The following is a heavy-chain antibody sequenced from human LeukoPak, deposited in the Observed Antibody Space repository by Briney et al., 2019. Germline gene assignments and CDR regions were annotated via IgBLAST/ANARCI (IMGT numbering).Heavy chain of an antibody. J-gene: IGHJ6*03. CDR3: ARYFDWAYYYYMDV. D-gene: IGHD3-9*01. V-gene: IGHV1-18*01. CDR1: GYTFTSYG. Sequence: ASVKVSCKASGYTFTSYGISWVRQAPGQGLEWMGWISAYNGNTNYAQKVQGRVTMTTDTSTSTAYMELRGLRSDDTAVYYCARYFDWAYYYYMDVWGKGTTVTVSS. CDR2: ISAYNGNT.